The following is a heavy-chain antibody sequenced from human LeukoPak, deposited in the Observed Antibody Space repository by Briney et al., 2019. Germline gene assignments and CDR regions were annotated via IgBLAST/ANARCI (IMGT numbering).Heavy chain of an antibody. V-gene: IGHV3-30*18. Sequence: GGSLRLSCAASGFTFSSYGMHWVRQAPGKGLEWVAVISYDGSNKYYADSVKGRFTISRDNSKNTLYLQMNSLRAEDTAVYYCAKTRIAVAGRGPNWFDPWGQGTLVTVSS. CDR3: AKTRIAVAGRGPNWFDP. D-gene: IGHD6-19*01. CDR2: ISYDGSNK. J-gene: IGHJ5*02. CDR1: GFTFSSYG.